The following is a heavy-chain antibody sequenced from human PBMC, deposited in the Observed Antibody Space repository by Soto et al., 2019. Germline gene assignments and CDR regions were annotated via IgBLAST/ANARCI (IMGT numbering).Heavy chain of an antibody. J-gene: IGHJ4*02. D-gene: IGHD3-22*01. V-gene: IGHV1-69*13. Sequence: SVKVSCKASGGTFSSYAISWVRQAPGQGLEWMGGIIPIFGTANYAQKFQGRVTITADESTSTAYMELSSLRSEDTAVYYCARDGNEYYYDSSGYQDYWGQGTLVTVSS. CDR1: GGTFSSYA. CDR3: ARDGNEYYYDSSGYQDY. CDR2: IIPIFGTA.